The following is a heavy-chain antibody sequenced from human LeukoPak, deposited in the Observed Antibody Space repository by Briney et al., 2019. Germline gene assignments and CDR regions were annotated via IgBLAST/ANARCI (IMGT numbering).Heavy chain of an antibody. Sequence: SETLSLTCTVSGGSFGSDYWSWIRQPPGKGLEWIGYVSYRGTTNYNPSVESRVTISVDTSKNHFSLKLSSVTAADTAVYYCARGYLYGSNWSIFDLWGQGALVTVSS. CDR1: GGSFGSDY. CDR2: VSYRGTT. V-gene: IGHV4-59*01. D-gene: IGHD6-13*01. CDR3: ARGYLYGSNWSIFDL. J-gene: IGHJ4*02.